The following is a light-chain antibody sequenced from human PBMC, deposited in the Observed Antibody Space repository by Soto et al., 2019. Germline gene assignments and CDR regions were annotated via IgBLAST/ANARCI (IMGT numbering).Light chain of an antibody. CDR2: GAS. V-gene: IGKV1-39*01. CDR1: ETITTY. Sequence: IQMTQSPSSLSASVGDTVTITCRASETITTYLNWYRQRPGKAPSLLIYGASTLQNGVPPRFSGSGSGTDFTLTITSLQPEDFATYYCQQSFSTLIAFGQGTRLDMK. J-gene: IGKJ5*01. CDR3: QQSFSTLIA.